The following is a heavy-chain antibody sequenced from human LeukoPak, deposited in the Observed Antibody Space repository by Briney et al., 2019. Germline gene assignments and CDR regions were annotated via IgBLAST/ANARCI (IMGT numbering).Heavy chain of an antibody. V-gene: IGHV3-74*01. CDR1: GFTFSSYW. D-gene: IGHD6-13*01. J-gene: IGHJ4*02. CDR2: INSDGSST. CDR3: ARVGGSSSWSEYRPFDY. Sequence: PGGSLRLSCAASGFTFSSYWMHWVRHAPGKGLVWVSRINSDGSSTSYADSVKGRFTISRDDAKNTLYLQMNSLRAEDTAVYYCARVGGSSSWSEYRPFDYWGQGTLVTVSS.